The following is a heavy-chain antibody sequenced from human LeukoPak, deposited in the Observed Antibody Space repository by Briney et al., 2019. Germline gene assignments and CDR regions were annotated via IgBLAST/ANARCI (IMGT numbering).Heavy chain of an antibody. J-gene: IGHJ4*02. Sequence: SETLSLTCTVSGGSISYYYWCWIRQPPGKGLGWIGYIYIYGSTNYNPSLKSPVTISVDTSKNQFSLKLRSATAADTAVYYCAREGDGSGSYYPRYPFVYWGQGTLVTVSS. CDR2: IYIYGST. V-gene: IGHV4-4*08. CDR1: GGSISYYY. D-gene: IGHD3-10*01. CDR3: AREGDGSGSYYPRYPFVY.